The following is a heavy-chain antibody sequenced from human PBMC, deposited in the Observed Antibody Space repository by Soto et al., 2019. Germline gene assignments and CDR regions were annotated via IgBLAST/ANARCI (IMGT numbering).Heavy chain of an antibody. CDR3: ARSMVTGEFDY. J-gene: IGHJ4*02. CDR1: GGSVSGGVYY. D-gene: IGHD5-18*01. CDR2: IYYSGST. Sequence: PSETLSLTCTVSGGSVSGGVYYWNWIRQHPEKGLEWIGYIYYSGSTYYNPSLRSRVTISADTSKNQFSLKLSSVTVADTAVYYCARSMVTGEFDYWGQGTLVTVSS. V-gene: IGHV4-31*03.